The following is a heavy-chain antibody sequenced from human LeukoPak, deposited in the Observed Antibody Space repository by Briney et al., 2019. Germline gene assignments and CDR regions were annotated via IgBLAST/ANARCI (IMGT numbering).Heavy chain of an antibody. CDR1: GFTFSSYA. V-gene: IGHV3-21*01. J-gene: IGHJ4*02. Sequence: PGGSLRLSRAASGFTFSSYAMNWVRQAPGKGLEWVSSISSSSSYIYYADSVKGRFTISRDNAKNSLYLQMNSLRAEDTAVYYCARERNYYGSGSPLDYWGQGTLVTVSS. CDR2: ISSSSSYI. D-gene: IGHD3-10*01. CDR3: ARERNYYGSGSPLDY.